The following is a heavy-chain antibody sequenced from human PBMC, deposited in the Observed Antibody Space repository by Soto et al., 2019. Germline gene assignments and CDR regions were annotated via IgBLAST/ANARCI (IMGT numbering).Heavy chain of an antibody. J-gene: IGHJ6*03. CDR1: GGTFSSYT. CDR3: ARAIWFGSEFPAATYMYV. D-gene: IGHD3-10*01. V-gene: IGHV1-69*02. CDR2: IIPILGIA. Sequence: SVKVSCKASGGTFSSYTISWVRQAPGQGLEWMGRIIPILGIANYAQKFQGRVTITADKSTSTAYMELSSLRSEDTAVYYCARAIWFGSEFPAATYMYVWGKGTTLTVSS.